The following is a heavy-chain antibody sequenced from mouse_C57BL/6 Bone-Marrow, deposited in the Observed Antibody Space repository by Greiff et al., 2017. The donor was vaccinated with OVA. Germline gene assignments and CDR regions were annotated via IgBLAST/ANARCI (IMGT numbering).Heavy chain of an antibody. V-gene: IGHV1-81*01. CDR1: GYTFTSYG. Sequence: QVQLQQSGAELARPGASVKLSCKASGYTFTSYGISWVKQRPGQGLEWIGEIYPRSGNTYYNAKFTGKATLTADKSSSTAYMVLSSLTSEDSAVYFCTRGVSERDDWGKGTTLTVSS. CDR2: IYPRSGNT. CDR3: TRGVSERDD. J-gene: IGHJ2*01.